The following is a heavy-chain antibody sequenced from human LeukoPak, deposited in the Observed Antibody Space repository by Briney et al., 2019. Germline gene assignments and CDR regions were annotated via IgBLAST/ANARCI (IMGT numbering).Heavy chain of an antibody. J-gene: IGHJ6*03. Sequence: GASVKVSCKASGGTFSSYAISWVRQAPGQGLEWMGGIIPIFGTANYAQKFQGRVTITADESTSTAYMELSSLRSEDTAVYYCATQHIVVVTATNYYYYYMDVWGKGTTVTISS. D-gene: IGHD2-21*02. V-gene: IGHV1-69*13. CDR3: ATQHIVVVTATNYYYYYMDV. CDR1: GGTFSSYA. CDR2: IIPIFGTA.